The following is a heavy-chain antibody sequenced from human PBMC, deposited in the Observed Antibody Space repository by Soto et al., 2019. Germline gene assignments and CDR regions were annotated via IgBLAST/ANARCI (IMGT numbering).Heavy chain of an antibody. V-gene: IGHV4-59*01. Sequence: PSETLSLTFTVSGGSISSYYWSWIRQPPGKGLEWIGYIYYSGSNNYNHYLKSRVTISVETSKNQLYLKMSSVTAAETAVYYCARVYGDCFDYWGQGTLVTVSS. D-gene: IGHD4-17*01. J-gene: IGHJ4*02. CDR2: IYYSGSN. CDR1: GGSISSYY. CDR3: ARVYGDCFDY.